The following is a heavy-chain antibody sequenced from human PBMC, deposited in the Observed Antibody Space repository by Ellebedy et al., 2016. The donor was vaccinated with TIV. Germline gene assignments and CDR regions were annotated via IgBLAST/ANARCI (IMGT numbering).Heavy chain of an antibody. J-gene: IGHJ6*03. CDR3: ARRPAARLTRYYYYYMDV. CDR1: GGSFSGHY. CDR2: ISHSGTS. D-gene: IGHD2-2*01. V-gene: IGHV4-34*01. Sequence: SETLSLXXAVYGGSFSGHYWSWFRQSPGKGLEWIGEISHSGTSNYNPSLKSRVTISVDTSKNQFSLKLSSVTAADTAVYYCARRPAARLTRYYYYYMDVWGKGTTVTVSS.